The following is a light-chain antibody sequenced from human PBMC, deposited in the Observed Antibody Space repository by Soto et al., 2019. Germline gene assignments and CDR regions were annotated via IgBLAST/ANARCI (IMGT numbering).Light chain of an antibody. CDR3: QSYDTSLSGPDVV. Sequence: QSVLTQPPSVSGAPGQRVTISCTGSSSNIGAGYDVHWYQQVPGTAPKLLIYGNSNRPSGVPDRFSGSKSGTSASLAITGLQTEDEADYYCQSYDTSLSGPDVVFGGGTKVTVL. J-gene: IGLJ2*01. V-gene: IGLV1-40*01. CDR1: SSNIGAGYD. CDR2: GNS.